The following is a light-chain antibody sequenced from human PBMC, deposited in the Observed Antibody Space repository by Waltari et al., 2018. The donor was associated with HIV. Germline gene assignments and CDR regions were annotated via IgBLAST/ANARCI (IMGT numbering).Light chain of an antibody. J-gene: IGLJ2*01. CDR3: QSYDSRLGVL. CDR2: DNN. Sequence: QSVLTQPPPVSGAPGPRVTISCTGSSSNIGASSDVHWYQQLPGTAPKLLIYDNNNRPSGVPDRFSGSKSGTSASLAITGLQAEDEADYYCQSYDSRLGVLFGGGTKLTVL. CDR1: SSNIGASSD. V-gene: IGLV1-40*01.